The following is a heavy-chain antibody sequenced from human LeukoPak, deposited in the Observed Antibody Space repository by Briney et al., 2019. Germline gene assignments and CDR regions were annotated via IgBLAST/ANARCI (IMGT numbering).Heavy chain of an antibody. J-gene: IGHJ5*02. V-gene: IGHV1-69*13. CDR2: IIPIFGTA. Sequence: GAPVKVSCKASGGTFSSYAISWVRQAPGQGLEWMGGIIPIFGTANYAQKFQGRVTITADESTSTAYMELSSLRSEDTAVYYCARGRVVVTAILNWFDPWGQGTLVTVSS. CDR1: GGTFSSYA. CDR3: ARGRVVVTAILNWFDP. D-gene: IGHD2-21*02.